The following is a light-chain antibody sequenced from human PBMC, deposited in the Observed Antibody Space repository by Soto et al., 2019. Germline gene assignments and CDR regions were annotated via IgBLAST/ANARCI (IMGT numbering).Light chain of an antibody. J-gene: IGLJ1*01. CDR2: DVS. Sequence: QLVLTQPRSVSGSPGQSVTVSCTGTSTDVGGSNYVSWYQQHPGKVPKLMVYDVSERPSGVPDRFSGSKSGDTASLTISGLQAEDEADYYCCSYAGSYTYVFGTGTKVTVL. CDR1: STDVGGSNY. V-gene: IGLV2-11*01. CDR3: CSYAGSYTYV.